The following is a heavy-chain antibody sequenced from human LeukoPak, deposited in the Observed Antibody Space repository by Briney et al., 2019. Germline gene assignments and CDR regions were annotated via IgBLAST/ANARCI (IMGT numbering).Heavy chain of an antibody. CDR2: IYYSGST. J-gene: IGHJ4*02. CDR3: ARGRGGYYFDY. V-gene: IGHV4-59*01. Sequence: WVTLSLTCTVSGDSFNNYYWTWIRQPPGKGLECIAYIYYSGSTNYNPSLKSRVTISIDTSKNQFSLKLTSVTAADTAVYYCARGRGGYYFDYWGQGTLVTVSS. D-gene: IGHD2-15*01. CDR1: GDSFNNYY.